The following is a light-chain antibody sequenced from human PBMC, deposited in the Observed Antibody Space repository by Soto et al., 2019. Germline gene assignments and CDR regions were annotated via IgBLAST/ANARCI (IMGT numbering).Light chain of an antibody. CDR2: KVS. V-gene: IGKV2-30*01. J-gene: IGKJ4*01. CDR1: QSLVYTDGHTY. CDR3: IQVTHGPPT. Sequence: DVVMTQSPLSLTVTLGQPASISCKSSQSLVYTDGHTYLNWFHQRPGQSSRRLIYKVSTRESGVADRFSGGGSCTDFTLKIDRVEAEDVGVYYCIQVTHGPPTIGGGTTVEIK.